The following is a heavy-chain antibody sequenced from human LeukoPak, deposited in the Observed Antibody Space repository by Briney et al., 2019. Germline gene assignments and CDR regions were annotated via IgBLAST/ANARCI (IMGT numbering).Heavy chain of an antibody. J-gene: IGHJ3*02. CDR1: GGSISSSSYY. V-gene: IGHV4-39*01. D-gene: IGHD3-10*01. CDR3: ARSDYYGSAPGAFDI. CDR2: IYYSGST. Sequence: SETLSLTCTVSGGSISSSSYYWGWIRQPPGKGLEWIGSIYYSGSTYYNPSLKSRVTISVDTSKNQFSLKLSSVTAADTAVYYCARSDYYGSAPGAFDIWGQGTMVTVSS.